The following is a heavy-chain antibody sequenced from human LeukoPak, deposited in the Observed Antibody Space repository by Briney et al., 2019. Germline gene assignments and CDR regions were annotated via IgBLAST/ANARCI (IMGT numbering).Heavy chain of an antibody. D-gene: IGHD6-13*01. Sequence: PGESLKISCKGSGYSFTNSWIGWVRQMPGKGLEWMGINPGDFDTRYSPSFQGQVTISADKSISTAYLQLSSLRASDTAMYYCARGIAAAAVTKFDYWGQGTLVTVSS. CDR1: GYSFTNSW. CDR2: NPGDFDT. J-gene: IGHJ4*02. V-gene: IGHV5-51*01. CDR3: ARGIAAAAVTKFDY.